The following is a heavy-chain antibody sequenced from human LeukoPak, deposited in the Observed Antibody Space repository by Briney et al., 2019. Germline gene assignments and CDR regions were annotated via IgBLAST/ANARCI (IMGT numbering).Heavy chain of an antibody. D-gene: IGHD3-10*01. CDR3: AKDPATGRITMVRGDDSDY. CDR2: ISSSGSTI. CDR1: GFTFSDYY. J-gene: IGHJ4*02. V-gene: IGHV3-11*01. Sequence: GGSLRLSCAASGFTFSDYYMSWIRQAPGKGLEWVSYISSSGSTIYYADSVKGRFTISRDNAKNSLYLQMNSLRAEDTAVYYCAKDPATGRITMVRGDDSDYWGQGTLVTVSS.